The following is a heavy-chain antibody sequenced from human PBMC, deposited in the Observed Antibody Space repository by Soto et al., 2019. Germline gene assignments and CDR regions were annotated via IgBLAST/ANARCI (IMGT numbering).Heavy chain of an antibody. Sequence: PGGSLRLSCAASGFTFSNAWMNWVRQAPGKGLEWVGRIKSKTDGGTTDYAAPVKGRFTISRDDSKNTLYLQMNSLKTEDTAVYYCTTGAAMVPYYYYGMDVWGQGTTVTVSS. D-gene: IGHD5-18*01. V-gene: IGHV3-15*07. CDR3: TTGAAMVPYYYYGMDV. CDR2: IKSKTDGGTT. J-gene: IGHJ6*02. CDR1: GFTFSNAW.